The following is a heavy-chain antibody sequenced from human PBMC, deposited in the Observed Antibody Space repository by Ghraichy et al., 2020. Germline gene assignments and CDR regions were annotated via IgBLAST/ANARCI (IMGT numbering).Heavy chain of an antibody. CDR2: INHSGST. V-gene: IGHV4-34*01. CDR1: GGSFSGYY. Sequence: SETLSLTCAVYGGSFSGYYWSWIRQPPGKGLEWIGEINHSGSTNYNPSLKSRVTISVDTSKNQFSLKLSSVTAADTAVYYCARSLKNYYDSSGYYFLDYWGQGTLVTVSS. D-gene: IGHD3-22*01. CDR3: ARSLKNYYDSSGYYFLDY. J-gene: IGHJ4*02.